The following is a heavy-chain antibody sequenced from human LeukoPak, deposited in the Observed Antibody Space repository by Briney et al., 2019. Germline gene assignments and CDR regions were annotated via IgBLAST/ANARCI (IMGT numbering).Heavy chain of an antibody. CDR3: ARHVASDLRIVVVTSDWYFDL. CDR2: IYYSGST. Sequence: SETLSLTCIVSGGSISSSRFYWAWIRQPPGKGLEWIGTIYYSGSTYYNPSLKGRVTISADTSKNQFSLNLSSVTAADTGVYYCARHVASDLRIVVVTSDWYFDLWGRGTLVTVSS. CDR1: GGSISSSRFY. V-gene: IGHV4-39*01. D-gene: IGHD2-21*02. J-gene: IGHJ2*01.